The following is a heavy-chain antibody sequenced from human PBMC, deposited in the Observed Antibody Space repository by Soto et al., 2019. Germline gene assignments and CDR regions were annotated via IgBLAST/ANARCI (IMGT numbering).Heavy chain of an antibody. CDR2: IWYDGSNK. D-gene: IGHD2-15*01. CDR3: ARGDCSGGSCYSGFDY. CDR1: GFTFSSYG. V-gene: IGHV3-33*01. Sequence: QVQLVESGGGVVQPGRSLRLSCAASGFTFSSYGMHWVRQAPGKGLEWVAVIWYDGSNKYYADSVKGRFTISRDNSKNTLYLQMNSLRAEDTAVYYWARGDCSGGSCYSGFDYWGQGTLVTVSS. J-gene: IGHJ4*02.